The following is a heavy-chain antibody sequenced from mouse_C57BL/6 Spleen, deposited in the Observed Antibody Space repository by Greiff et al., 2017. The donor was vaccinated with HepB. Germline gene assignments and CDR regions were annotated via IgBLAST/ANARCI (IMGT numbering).Heavy chain of an antibody. CDR2: INPSNGGT. CDR3: ASCRAYYDYDDWYFDV. V-gene: IGHV1-53*01. D-gene: IGHD2-4*01. J-gene: IGHJ1*03. Sequence: QVQLQQPGTELVKPGASVKLSCKASGYTFTSYWMHWVKQRPGQGLEWIGNINPSNGGTNYNEKFKSKATLTVDKSSSTAYMQLSSLTSEDSAVYYCASCRAYYDYDDWYFDVWGTGTTVTVSS. CDR1: GYTFTSYW.